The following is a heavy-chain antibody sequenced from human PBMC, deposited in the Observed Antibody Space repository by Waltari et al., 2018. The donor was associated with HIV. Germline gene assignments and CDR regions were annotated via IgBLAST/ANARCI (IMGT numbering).Heavy chain of an antibody. CDR2: IDHRGRT. D-gene: IGHD6-13*01. CDR1: GESLSNYY. Sequence: QVQLHQWGAGLLKPSETLSPTCAVYGESLSNYYWSWIRQPPGKGLEWIGAIDHRGRTKFNTSLKSRVTMSADKSKNQLSLKLSSVTAADTAVYFCARPVDCTSTTCTGPFDYWGQGNLVTVST. V-gene: IGHV4-34*01. CDR3: ARPVDCTSTTCTGPFDY. J-gene: IGHJ4*02.